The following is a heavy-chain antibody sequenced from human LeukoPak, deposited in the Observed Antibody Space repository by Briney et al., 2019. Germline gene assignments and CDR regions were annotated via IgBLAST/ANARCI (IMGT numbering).Heavy chain of an antibody. CDR1: GYTFTCYY. V-gene: IGHV1-2*06. Sequence: GASVKVSCKASGYTFTCYYMHWVRQAPGHGLEWMGRINPNSGGTNYAQKFQGRVTMTRDTSISTAYMELSRLRSDDTAVYYCATQRVPYYYDSSGYSLPFDYWGQGTLVTVSS. J-gene: IGHJ4*02. CDR2: INPNSGGT. D-gene: IGHD3-22*01. CDR3: ATQRVPYYYDSSGYSLPFDY.